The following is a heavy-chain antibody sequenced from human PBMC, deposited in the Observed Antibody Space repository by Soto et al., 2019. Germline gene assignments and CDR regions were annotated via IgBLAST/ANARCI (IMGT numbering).Heavy chain of an antibody. D-gene: IGHD4-17*01. V-gene: IGHV4-59*01. CDR3: ASHLGWSTVTPDAFDI. Sequence: ETLSLTFTVSGGSISSYYWRWIRQPPGKGLEWIGYIYYSASTNYNPSLKSRVTISVDTSKIQSALKLSSVTASYTAVDDCASHLGWSTVTPDAFDIWGQGTMVTVSS. J-gene: IGHJ3*02. CDR1: GGSISSYY. CDR2: IYYSAST.